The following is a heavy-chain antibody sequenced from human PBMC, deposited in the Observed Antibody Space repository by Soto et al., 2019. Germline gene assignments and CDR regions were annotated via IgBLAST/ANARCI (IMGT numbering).Heavy chain of an antibody. D-gene: IGHD1-26*01. CDR1: GGTFSSYA. Sequence: QVQLVQSGAEVKKPGSSVKVSCKASGGTFSSYAISWVRQAPGQGLEWMGGIIPIFGTADYAQKFQGRVTIIADESTSTAYMELSSLRSEDRAVYYCASHSGSSPEGRYYYAMDVWGQGTTVTVSS. CDR2: IIPIFGTA. V-gene: IGHV1-69*12. CDR3: ASHSGSSPEGRYYYAMDV. J-gene: IGHJ6*02.